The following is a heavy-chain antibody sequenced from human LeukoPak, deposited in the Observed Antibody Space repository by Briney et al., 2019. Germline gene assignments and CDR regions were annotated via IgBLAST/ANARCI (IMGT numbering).Heavy chain of an antibody. J-gene: IGHJ4*02. CDR2: INSDGYST. CDR3: VRLVAVPDAYFDY. CDR1: GFTFSGYW. V-gene: IGHV3-74*01. D-gene: IGHD2-2*01. Sequence: GGSLRLSCAASGFTFSGYWMHWVRQAPGKGLVWGSRINSDGYSTTYADSVKGRFTISRDNAKNTLYLQMNSLRAEDTAVYYCVRLVAVPDAYFDYWGQGTLVTVSS.